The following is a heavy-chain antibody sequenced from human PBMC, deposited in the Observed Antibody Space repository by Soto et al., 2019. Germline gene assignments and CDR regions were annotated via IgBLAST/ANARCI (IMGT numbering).Heavy chain of an antibody. J-gene: IGHJ4*02. CDR2: ISAYNGNT. V-gene: IGHV1-18*01. CDR1: GYTFTSYG. D-gene: IGHD5-18*01. Sequence: ASVKVSCKASGYTFTSYGISWVRQAPGQGLEWMGWISAYNGNTNYAQKLQGRVTMTTDTSTSTAYMELRSLESDDTAVYYCARVRSYGPYSSFDYWGQGTLVTVSS. CDR3: ARVRSYGPYSSFDY.